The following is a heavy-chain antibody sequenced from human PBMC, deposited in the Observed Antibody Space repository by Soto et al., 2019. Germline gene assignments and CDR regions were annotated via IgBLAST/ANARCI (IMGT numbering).Heavy chain of an antibody. CDR3: ARDRTTGSLWAGIDY. CDR1: GYSISSSNW. V-gene: IGHV4-28*03. J-gene: IGHJ4*02. CDR2: IYYSGTT. D-gene: IGHD6-19*01. Sequence: SETLSLTCAVSGYSISSSNWWGWIRQPPGKGLEWIGYIYYSGTTYYNPSLKSRVTMSVDMSKYRFSLKLSSVSAADTAVYYCARDRTTGSLWAGIDYWSQGTLVTVSS.